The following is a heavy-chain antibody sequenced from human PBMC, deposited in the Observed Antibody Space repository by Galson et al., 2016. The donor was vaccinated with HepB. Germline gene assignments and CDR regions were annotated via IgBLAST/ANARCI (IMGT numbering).Heavy chain of an antibody. D-gene: IGHD5-12*01. CDR2: TTTSGDRT. J-gene: IGHJ4*02. Sequence: SLRLSCAASGFTFSSYAMTWVRQAPGKGLEWVSGTTTSGDRTLSADSVKGRFTVSRDNSKNTLFLQMNGLRAEDTAVYYCAKDRYGAYPDYFDYWGQGTLVTVSS. V-gene: IGHV3-23*01. CDR1: GFTFSSYA. CDR3: AKDRYGAYPDYFDY.